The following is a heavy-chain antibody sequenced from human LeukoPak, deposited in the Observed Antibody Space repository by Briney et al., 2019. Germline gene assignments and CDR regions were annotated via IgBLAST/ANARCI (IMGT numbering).Heavy chain of an antibody. CDR3: AAERQRGWSSGWPAY. CDR1: EGTSGTYA. J-gene: IGHJ4*02. V-gene: IGHV1-69*13. Sequence: SVKVSCKAPEGTSGTYAFSWVQQPPGQGLEWMGGIIPIFGTANYAQKFQGRVTITADESTSTAYMELSSLRSEDTAVYYCAAERQRGWSSGWPAYWGQGTLVTVSS. CDR2: IIPIFGTA. D-gene: IGHD6-19*01.